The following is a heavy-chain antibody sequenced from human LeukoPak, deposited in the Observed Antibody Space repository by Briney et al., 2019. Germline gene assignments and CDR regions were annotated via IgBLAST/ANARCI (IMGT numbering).Heavy chain of an antibody. J-gene: IGHJ4*02. CDR3: ARDFAFGGDPRWGGYYFDY. CDR2: IWNDGSNK. V-gene: IGHV3-33*01. CDR1: GFTFSSYG. D-gene: IGHD2-21*02. Sequence: GRSLRLSCAASGFTFSSYGMHWVRQAPGQGLEWVAVIWNDGSNKYYVDSVKGRFTISRDNSKNTLYLQMNSLRAEDTAVYYCARDFAFGGDPRWGGYYFDYWGQGTLVTVSS.